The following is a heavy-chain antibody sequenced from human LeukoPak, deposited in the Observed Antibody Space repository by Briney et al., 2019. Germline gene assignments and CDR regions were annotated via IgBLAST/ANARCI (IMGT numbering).Heavy chain of an antibody. Sequence: PGGSLRLSCAASGFTFSSCSMNWVRQAPGKGLEWVSYISSSSSTIYYADSVKGRFTISRDNAKNSLYLQMNSLRAEDTAVYYCARDIPRIAARPAAPDYWGQGTLVTVSS. D-gene: IGHD6-6*01. CDR2: ISSSSSTI. CDR1: GFTFSSCS. CDR3: ARDIPRIAARPAAPDY. V-gene: IGHV3-48*04. J-gene: IGHJ4*02.